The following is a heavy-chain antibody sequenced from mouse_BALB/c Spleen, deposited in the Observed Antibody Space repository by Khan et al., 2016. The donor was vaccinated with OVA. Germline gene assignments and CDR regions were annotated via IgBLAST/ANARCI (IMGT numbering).Heavy chain of an antibody. Sequence: QIQLVQSGPELKKPGETVRISCKASGYTFTTAGMQWVQKMPGKGLKWIGWINTHSGVPKYAEDFKGRFAFSLETSASIGYFMITNLKNEDTATYFWARGGAAFYRNDGGAMDYWGQGTSVTVSS. V-gene: IGHV9-4*02. CDR1: GYTFTTAG. CDR3: ARGGAAFYRNDGGAMDY. CDR2: INTHSGVP. J-gene: IGHJ4*01. D-gene: IGHD2-14*01.